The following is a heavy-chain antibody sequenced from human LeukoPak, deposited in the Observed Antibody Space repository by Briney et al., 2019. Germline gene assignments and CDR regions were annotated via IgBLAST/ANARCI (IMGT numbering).Heavy chain of an antibody. CDR3: ARLNYYGSGSYLPDF. D-gene: IGHD3-10*01. Sequence: SETLSLTCTVSGGSINSYYWNWIRQPPGKGLEWIGYMQNSGSTSSNPSLKSRVTMSLDTSKNQFSLKLSSVTAADTAVYFCARLNYYGSGSYLPDFWGQGTLVTVSS. CDR1: GGSINSYY. CDR2: MQNSGST. V-gene: IGHV4-59*08. J-gene: IGHJ4*02.